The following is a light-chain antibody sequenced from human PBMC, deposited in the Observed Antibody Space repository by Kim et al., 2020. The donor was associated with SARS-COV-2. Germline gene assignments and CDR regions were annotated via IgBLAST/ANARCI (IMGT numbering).Light chain of an antibody. Sequence: SDNLAWFQQKPGKVPKRLIYAASSLQSGVPSRFSGSGSGTEFTLTISSLQPEDFATYYCLQHKSYRLTFGGGTKVDIK. J-gene: IGKJ4*01. CDR3: LQHKSYRLT. V-gene: IGKV1-17*03. CDR1: SDN. CDR2: AAS.